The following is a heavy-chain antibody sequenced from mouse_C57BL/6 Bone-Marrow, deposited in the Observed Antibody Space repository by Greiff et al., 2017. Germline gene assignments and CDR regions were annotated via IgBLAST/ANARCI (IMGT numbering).Heavy chain of an antibody. Sequence: EVQLVESGGGLVKPGGSLKLSCAASGFTFSSYGMSWVRQTPEKRLEWVATISDGGSYTYYPDNVKGRFTISRDNAKNNLYLQMSHLKSEDTAMYYCARDLDLAWFAYWGQGTLVTVSA. J-gene: IGHJ3*01. CDR2: ISDGGSYT. CDR1: GFTFSSYG. V-gene: IGHV5-4*01. CDR3: ARDLDLAWFAY.